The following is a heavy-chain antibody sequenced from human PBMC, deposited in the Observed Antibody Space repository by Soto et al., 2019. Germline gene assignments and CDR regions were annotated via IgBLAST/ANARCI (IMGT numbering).Heavy chain of an antibody. Sequence: EVHLLESGGGLVQPGGSLRLSCAVAGLSFSTYGMTWVRQPPGKGMESVSHISGSGENTHYADSVKGRFTFSRDNSRNTAYLQMNSLRVEDTAVYYCVIGGIYCYNDCTRGFWGQGTLVTVSS. D-gene: IGHD2-21*01. J-gene: IGHJ4*02. CDR2: ISGSGENT. V-gene: IGHV3-23*01. CDR3: VIGGIYCYNDCTRGF. CDR1: GLSFSTYG.